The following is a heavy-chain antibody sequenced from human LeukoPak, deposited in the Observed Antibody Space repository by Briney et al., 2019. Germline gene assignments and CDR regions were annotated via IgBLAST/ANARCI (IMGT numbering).Heavy chain of an antibody. D-gene: IGHD1-26*01. J-gene: IGHJ3*02. Sequence: PGGSLRLPCAASGFTFSSYAMHWVRQAPGKGLEWVAVISYDGSNKYYADSVKGRFTIPRDNSKNTLYLQMNSLRAEDTAVYYCAREGPRRFWELPGENAFDIWGQGTMVTVSS. CDR3: AREGPRRFWELPGENAFDI. CDR2: ISYDGSNK. V-gene: IGHV3-30-3*01. CDR1: GFTFSSYA.